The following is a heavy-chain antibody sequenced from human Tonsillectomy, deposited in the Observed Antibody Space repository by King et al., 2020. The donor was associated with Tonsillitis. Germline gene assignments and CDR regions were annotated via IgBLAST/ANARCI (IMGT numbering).Heavy chain of an antibody. V-gene: IGHV3-53*01. CDR1: GFTVSDNY. D-gene: IGHD3-22*01. Sequence: DVQLVESGGGLIQPGGSLRLSCAASGFTVSDNYMSWVRQAPGKGLEWVSSIYSGDTTYYADSVTGRFTISRDSSKNMLYLQMDSLRVEDTAVYYCARDGTDDTTGYYYEGWFDPWGQGTLVTVSS. CDR2: IYSGDTT. J-gene: IGHJ5*02. CDR3: ARDGTDDTTGYYYEGWFDP.